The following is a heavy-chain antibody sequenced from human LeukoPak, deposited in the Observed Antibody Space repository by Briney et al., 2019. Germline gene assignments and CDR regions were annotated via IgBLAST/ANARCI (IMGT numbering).Heavy chain of an antibody. J-gene: IGHJ4*02. D-gene: IGHD2-2*01. CDR3: ARSGGCSSTSCSPNFDY. CDR1: GFTFDDYG. Sequence: GGSLRLSCAASGFTFDDYGMSWVRQAPGKGLEWVSGINWNGGSTGYADSVKGRFTISRDNAKNSLYLQMNSLRAEDTAVYYCARSGGCSSTSCSPNFDYWGQGTLVTVSS. V-gene: IGHV3-20*04. CDR2: INWNGGST.